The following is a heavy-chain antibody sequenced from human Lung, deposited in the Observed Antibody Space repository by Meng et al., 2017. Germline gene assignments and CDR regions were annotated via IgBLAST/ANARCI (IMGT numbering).Heavy chain of an antibody. CDR3: ARSVEWELYAFDI. CDR2: ISSSSSYI. V-gene: IGHV3-21*01. D-gene: IGHD1-26*01. J-gene: IGHJ3*02. CDR1: GFTFSSYS. Sequence: EGSLRLSCAASGFTFSSYSMNWVRQAPGKGLEWVSSISSSSSYIYYADSVKGRFTISRDNAKNSLYLQMNSLRAEDTAVYYCARSVEWELYAFDIWGQGTMVTVSS.